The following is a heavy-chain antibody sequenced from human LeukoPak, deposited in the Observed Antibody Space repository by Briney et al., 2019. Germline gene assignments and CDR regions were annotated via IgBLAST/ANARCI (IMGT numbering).Heavy chain of an antibody. CDR2: IKQDGSEK. D-gene: IGHD1-26*01. V-gene: IGHV3-7*05. CDR1: GFTFSNYG. CDR3: ASPGNYFYRLTYY. Sequence: GRSLRLSCAASGFTFSNYGMHWVRQAPGKGLEWVANIKQDGSEKYYVDSVKGRFTISRDNAKNSLYLQMNSLRAEDTAVYYCASPGNYFYRLTYYWGQGTLVTVSS. J-gene: IGHJ4*02.